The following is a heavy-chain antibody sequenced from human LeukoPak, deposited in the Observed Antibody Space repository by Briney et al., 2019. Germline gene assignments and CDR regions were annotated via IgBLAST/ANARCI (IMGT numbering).Heavy chain of an antibody. V-gene: IGHV4-59*08. J-gene: IGHJ4*02. CDR3: ARHRRWLQRYYFDY. CDR2: IYYSGST. CDR1: GGSISSYY. D-gene: IGHD5-24*01. Sequence: SETQSLTCTVSGGSISSYYWSWIRQPPGKGLEWIGYIYYSGSTNYNPSLKSRVTISVDTSKNQFSLKLSSVTAADTAVYYCARHRRWLQRYYFDYWGQGTLVTVSS.